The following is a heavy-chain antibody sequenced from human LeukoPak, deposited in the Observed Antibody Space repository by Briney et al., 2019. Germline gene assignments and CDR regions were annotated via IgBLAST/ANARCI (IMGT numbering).Heavy chain of an antibody. CDR2: ISAYNGNT. V-gene: IGHV1-18*01. J-gene: IGHJ4*02. Sequence: GASVKVSCKASGYTFTSYGISWVRQAPGQGLEWMGWISAYNGNTNYVQKLQGRVTMAKDTSTSTAYMELRSLRSDDTAVYYCASTRDLGLFDYWGQGTLVTVSS. CDR1: GYTFTSYG. CDR3: ASTRDLGLFDY.